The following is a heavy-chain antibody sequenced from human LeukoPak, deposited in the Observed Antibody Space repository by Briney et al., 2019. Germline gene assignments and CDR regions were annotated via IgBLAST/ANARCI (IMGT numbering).Heavy chain of an antibody. CDR3: ARDLAGFEEPRYYYYMDV. V-gene: IGHV3-66*02. J-gene: IGHJ6*03. CDR1: GFTVNRNV. Sequence: GGSLRLPCVASGFTVNRNVMSWVRQAPGKGLEWVSLIYSDDRAIYADSVKGRFTISRNKSKNTLFLQMSSLKPEDTAIYYCARDLAGFEEPRYYYYMDVWGKGTTVTVSS. D-gene: IGHD1-14*01. CDR2: IYSDDRA.